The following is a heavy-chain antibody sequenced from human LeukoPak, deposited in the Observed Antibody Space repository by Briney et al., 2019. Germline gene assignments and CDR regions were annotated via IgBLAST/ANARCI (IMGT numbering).Heavy chain of an antibody. CDR1: GGSISSSTYY. Sequence: SETLSLTCTVSGGSISSSTYYWGWIRQPPGKGLEWIGSIYYSGSTHQNPSLKSRVTISVDTSKNQFSLKLSSVTAADTAIYYCAREGYNWKYGNWFDPWGQGTLVTVSS. V-gene: IGHV4-39*07. CDR2: IYYSGST. D-gene: IGHD1-7*01. J-gene: IGHJ5*02. CDR3: AREGYNWKYGNWFDP.